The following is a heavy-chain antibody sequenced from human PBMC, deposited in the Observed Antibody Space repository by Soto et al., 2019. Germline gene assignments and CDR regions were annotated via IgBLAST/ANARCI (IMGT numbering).Heavy chain of an antibody. J-gene: IGHJ5*02. CDR3: ARIPVDTYMINWFDP. V-gene: IGHV4-61*08. CDR1: GGSVSSGDYC. CDR2: IYYSGST. Sequence: SDTLYLTCTVSGGSVSSGDYCWSWIRQPPGKGLEWIGYIYYSGSTNYNPSLKSRVSISLDTSKNQFSLRLTSVTAADTAVYYCARIPVDTYMINWFDPWGQGTLVTVSS. D-gene: IGHD5-18*01.